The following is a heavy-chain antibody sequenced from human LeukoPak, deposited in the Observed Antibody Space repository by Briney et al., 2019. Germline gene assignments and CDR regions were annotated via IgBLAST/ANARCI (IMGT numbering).Heavy chain of an antibody. CDR1: GFNFSSYG. D-gene: IGHD6-19*01. CDR2: IWFDGSNI. CDR3: ARDSLPMAVTGPFDH. V-gene: IGHV3-33*01. Sequence: GGSLRLSCAASGFNFSSYGMHWVRQAPGKGLEWVTSIWFDGSNIHYADSVKGRVIISRDNSKSALYLQMNSLRAEDTAIYYCARDSLPMAVTGPFDHWGQGALVTVSS. J-gene: IGHJ4*02.